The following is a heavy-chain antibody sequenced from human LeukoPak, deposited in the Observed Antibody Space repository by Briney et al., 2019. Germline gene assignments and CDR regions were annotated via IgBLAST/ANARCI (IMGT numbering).Heavy chain of an antibody. CDR1: GYTFTGYY. J-gene: IGHJ5*02. CDR2: INPNSGGT. Sequence: ASVKVSCKASGYTFTGYYMHWARQAPGQGLEWMGRINPNSGGTNYAQKFQRRVTMTRDTSISTAYMELSRLRSDDTAVYYCARPHTVLYNWFDPWGQGTLVTVSS. D-gene: IGHD4-11*01. V-gene: IGHV1-2*06. CDR3: ARPHTVLYNWFDP.